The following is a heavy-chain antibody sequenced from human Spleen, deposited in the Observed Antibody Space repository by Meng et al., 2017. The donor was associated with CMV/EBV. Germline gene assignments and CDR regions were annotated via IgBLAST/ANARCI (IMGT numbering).Heavy chain of an antibody. J-gene: IGHJ4*02. CDR2: VYYRGSP. Sequence: SETLSLTCSVSGGSIRSYFWSWIRQPPGKGLEWIGYVYYRGSPDYSPSLKSRVRISVDTSKNQFSLRLSSVTAADTAVYYGAKDRGSSGWYDYWGQGTLVTVSS. V-gene: IGHV4-59*01. CDR3: AKDRGSSGWYDY. CDR1: GGSIRSYF. D-gene: IGHD6-19*01.